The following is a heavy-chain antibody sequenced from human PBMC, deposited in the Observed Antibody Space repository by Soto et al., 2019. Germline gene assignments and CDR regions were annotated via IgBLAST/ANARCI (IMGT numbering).Heavy chain of an antibody. V-gene: IGHV4-30-4*01. Sequence: PSETLSLTCSVSGGSITSGDFYWSWIRQPPGKGLEWIGYIYYNGTTYYNPSLRSRLTISLDTSKNQVSLGLSSVTAADTAVYYCARVGHYYDSSGYRGYYFDFWGLGTLVTVSS. D-gene: IGHD3-22*01. CDR2: IYYNGTT. CDR1: GGSITSGDFY. CDR3: ARVGHYYDSSGYRGYYFDF. J-gene: IGHJ4*02.